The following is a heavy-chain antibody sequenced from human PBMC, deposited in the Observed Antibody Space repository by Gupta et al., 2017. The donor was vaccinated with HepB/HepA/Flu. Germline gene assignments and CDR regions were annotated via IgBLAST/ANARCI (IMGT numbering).Heavy chain of an antibody. CDR3: AHRGSGSRAWNYFDY. D-gene: IGHD2-15*01. CDR2: IFWKDDK. J-gene: IGHJ4*02. Sequence: QITLNESGPTLLIPTQPLTLTFLFSGSSLTPHGRASGWIRQPPGKALESLALIFWKDDKAFSPSLKNRLTITKDPAKNQVVPTMTNRDPVDTTTYYCAHRGSGSRAWNYFDYWGQGTLVTVSS. V-gene: IGHV2-5*01. CDR1: GSSLTPHGRA.